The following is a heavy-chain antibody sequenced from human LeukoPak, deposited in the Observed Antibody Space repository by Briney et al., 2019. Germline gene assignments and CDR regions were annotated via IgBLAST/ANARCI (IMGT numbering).Heavy chain of an antibody. CDR3: ARGRGYYDILTGYFPFGY. Sequence: PSETLSLTCAAYGGSFSGYYWSWIRQPPGKGLEWIWEINHSGSTNYNPSLKSRVTISVDTSNNQLSLKLSSVTAADTAVYYRARGRGYYDILTGYFPFGYWGQGTLVTVSS. D-gene: IGHD3-9*01. CDR2: INHSGST. V-gene: IGHV4-34*01. J-gene: IGHJ4*02. CDR1: GGSFSGYY.